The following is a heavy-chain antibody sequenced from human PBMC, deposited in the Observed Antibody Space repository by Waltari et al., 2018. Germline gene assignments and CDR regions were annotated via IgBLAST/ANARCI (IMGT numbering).Heavy chain of an antibody. CDR3: ARDSGYSGYNSYSFDY. Sequence: LEWVANIKQDGSVKYYVDSVRGRFTISRDNAKNSLYLQMNILRAEDTAVYYCARDSGYSGYNSYSFDYWGQGTLVTVSS. V-gene: IGHV3-7*01. J-gene: IGHJ4*02. CDR2: IKQDGSVK. D-gene: IGHD5-12*01.